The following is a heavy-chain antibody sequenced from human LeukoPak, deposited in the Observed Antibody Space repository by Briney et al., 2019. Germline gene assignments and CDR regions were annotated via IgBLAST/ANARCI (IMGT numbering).Heavy chain of an antibody. CDR2: MYSSGST. CDR3: ARGTKGMTGAPSDY. Sequence: PSETLSLTCTVSGGSISSDNHDWSWIRQPAGKGLEWIGRMYSSGSTNYSPSLESRVTISIDTSKNQFSLNLSSVTAADTAVYYCARGTKGMTGAPSDYWGQGTLVTVSS. J-gene: IGHJ4*02. V-gene: IGHV4-61*02. CDR1: GGSISSDNHD. D-gene: IGHD1-20*01.